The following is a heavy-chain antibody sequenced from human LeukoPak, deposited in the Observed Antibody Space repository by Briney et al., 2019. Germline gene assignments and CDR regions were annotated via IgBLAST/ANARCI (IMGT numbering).Heavy chain of an antibody. D-gene: IGHD3-3*01. J-gene: IGHJ3*01. V-gene: IGHV4-61*02. CDR3: ARATIFGVVILE. CDR1: RGSLIMGSYY. CDR2: IYPSGST. Sequence: PSQTLSLTCTVPRGSLIMGSYYCSWARQPAGKGLECIGRIYPSGSTTFTPSLKSRFTISVDTSKTQFSLKLRSLTPAATAVYSCARATIFGVVILEWGQXTMVTV.